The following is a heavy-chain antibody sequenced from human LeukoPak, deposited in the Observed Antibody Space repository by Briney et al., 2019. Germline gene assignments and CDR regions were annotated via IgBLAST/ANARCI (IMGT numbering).Heavy chain of an antibody. CDR2: IKQDGSEK. CDR3: ARDGENSSGYYFDY. V-gene: IGHV3-7*03. CDR1: GFTFSSYW. Sequence: PGGSLRLSCAASGFTFSSYWMSWVRQAPGKGLEWVANIKQDGSEKYYVASVKGRFTISRDNAKNSLYLQMNSLRAEDTAVYYCARDGENSSGYYFDYWGQGTLVTVSS. D-gene: IGHD3-22*01. J-gene: IGHJ4*02.